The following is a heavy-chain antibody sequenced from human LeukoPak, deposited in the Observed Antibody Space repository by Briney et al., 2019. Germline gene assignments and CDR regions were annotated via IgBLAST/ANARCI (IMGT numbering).Heavy chain of an antibody. D-gene: IGHD3-10*01. J-gene: IGHJ5*02. CDR1: GGSISSSSYY. CDR3: PRKVRGVINWFAP. V-gene: IGHV4-39*01. CDR2: IYYSGST. Sequence: SETLSLTCTVSGGSISSSSYYWGWIRQPPGKGLEWIGSIYYSGSTYYNPSLKSRATISVDTSKNQFSLKLSSVTAADTAVYYCPRKVRGVINWFAPWGQGPLVTVSS.